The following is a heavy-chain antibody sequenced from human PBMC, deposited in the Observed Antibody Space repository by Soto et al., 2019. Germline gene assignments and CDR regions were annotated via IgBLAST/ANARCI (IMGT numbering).Heavy chain of an antibody. V-gene: IGHV1-69*06. CDR1: GGTFSSYA. CDR3: AKPNLWFGELSHHDAFDI. Sequence: SVKVSCKASGGTFSSYAISWVRQAPGQGLEWMGGIIPIFGTANYAQKFQGRVTITADKSTSTAYMELSSLRSEDTAVYYCAKPNLWFGELSHHDAFDIWGQGKIVTV. J-gene: IGHJ3*02. D-gene: IGHD3-10*01. CDR2: IIPIFGTA.